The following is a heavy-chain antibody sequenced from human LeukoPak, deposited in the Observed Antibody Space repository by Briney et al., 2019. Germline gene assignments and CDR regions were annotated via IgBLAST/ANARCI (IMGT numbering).Heavy chain of an antibody. J-gene: IGHJ4*02. Sequence: GRSLRLSCTASAFTFGDYAMTWFRQAPGKGLVWASRINSDGSSISYADSVKGRFTISRDNSKNTLYLQMNSLRAEDTAVYYCARVKYYGMDYFDYWGQGTLVTVSS. CDR1: AFTFGDYA. CDR2: INSDGSSI. CDR3: ARVKYYGMDYFDY. D-gene: IGHD3-10*01. V-gene: IGHV3-74*01.